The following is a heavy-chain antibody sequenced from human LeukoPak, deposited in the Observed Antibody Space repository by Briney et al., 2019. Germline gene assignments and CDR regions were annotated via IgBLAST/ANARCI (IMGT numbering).Heavy chain of an antibody. D-gene: IGHD6-13*01. CDR2: IIPTFGTA. Sequence: ASVKVSCKASGGTFSSYAISWVRQAPGQGLEWMGGIIPTFGTANYAQKFQGRVTITADESTSTAYMELSSLRSEDTAVYYCARSRPIAAAGTFENGGEEYYFDYWGQGTLVTVSS. CDR3: ARSRPIAAAGTFENGGEEYYFDY. V-gene: IGHV1-69*13. J-gene: IGHJ4*02. CDR1: GGTFSSYA.